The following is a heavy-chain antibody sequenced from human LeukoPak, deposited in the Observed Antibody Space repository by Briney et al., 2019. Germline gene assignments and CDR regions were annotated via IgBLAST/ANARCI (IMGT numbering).Heavy chain of an antibody. V-gene: IGHV1-18*01. J-gene: IGHJ5*02. CDR1: GYTFTSYG. CDR2: ISAYNGNT. D-gene: IGHD3-10*01. Sequence: GASVKVSCKASGYTFTSYGISWVRQAPGQGLEWMGWISAYNGNTNYAQKLQGRVTMTTDTSTSTAYMELRSLRSDDTAVYYCARAPNCYGSDLGFDPWGQGTLVTVSS. CDR3: ARAPNCYGSDLGFDP.